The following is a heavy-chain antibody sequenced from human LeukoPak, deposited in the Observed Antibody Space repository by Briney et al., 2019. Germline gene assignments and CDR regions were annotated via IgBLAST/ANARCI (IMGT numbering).Heavy chain of an antibody. D-gene: IGHD3-22*01. CDR2: ISSSGSTI. CDR1: GFTFSSYE. CDR3: ARSDSSGSTYRF. J-gene: IGHJ4*02. V-gene: IGHV3-48*03. Sequence: GGSLRLSCAASGFTFSSYEMNWVRQAPGKGLEWVSYISSSGSTIYYADSVKGRFTIPRDNAKNSLYLQMNSLRAEDTAVYYCARSDSSGSTYRFWGQGTLVTVSS.